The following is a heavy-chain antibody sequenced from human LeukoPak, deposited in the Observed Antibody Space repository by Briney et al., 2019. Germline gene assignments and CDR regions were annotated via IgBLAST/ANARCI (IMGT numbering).Heavy chain of an antibody. D-gene: IGHD6-13*01. CDR2: IIPIFGTA. CDR3: ARADIAGDQDAVSQWGIVAAGYYFDY. V-gene: IGHV1-69*13. CDR1: GGTFSSYA. J-gene: IGHJ4*02. Sequence: SVTVSCKASGGTFSSYAISWVRQAPGQGLEWMGGIIPIFGTANYAQKFQGRVTITADESTSTAYMELSSLRSEDTAVYYCARADIAGDQDAVSQWGIVAAGYYFDYWGQGTLVTVSS.